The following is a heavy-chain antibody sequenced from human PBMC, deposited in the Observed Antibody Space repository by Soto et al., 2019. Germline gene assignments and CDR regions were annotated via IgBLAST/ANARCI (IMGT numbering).Heavy chain of an antibody. J-gene: IGHJ4*02. Sequence: QVQLVQSGAEVKKPGSSVKVSCKASGGTFSSYTISWVRQAPGQGLEWMGRIIPILGIANYAQKFQGRVTITADKSTSTGDRELSSLRSEDTAVYYCARVGEMATTDYWGQGTLVTVSS. D-gene: IGHD5-12*01. CDR1: GGTFSSYT. V-gene: IGHV1-69*02. CDR2: IIPILGIA. CDR3: ARVGEMATTDY.